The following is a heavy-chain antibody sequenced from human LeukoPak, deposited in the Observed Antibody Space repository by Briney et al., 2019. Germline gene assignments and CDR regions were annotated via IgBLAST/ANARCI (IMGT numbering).Heavy chain of an antibody. V-gene: IGHV3-30*04. Sequence: PGRSLRLSCAASGFRFSSYAVHWVRQAPGKGLEWVAVISYDGSNKYYADSVKGRFTISRDNSKSTLYLQMNSLRAEDTAVYYCASGDLDINSHFDYWGQGTLVTVPS. CDR3: ASGDLDINSHFDY. CDR1: GFRFSSYA. J-gene: IGHJ4*02. D-gene: IGHD2-15*01. CDR2: ISYDGSNK.